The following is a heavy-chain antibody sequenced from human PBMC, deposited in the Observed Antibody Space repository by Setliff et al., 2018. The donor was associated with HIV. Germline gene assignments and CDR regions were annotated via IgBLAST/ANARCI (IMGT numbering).Heavy chain of an antibody. J-gene: IGHJ3*02. CDR1: GYTFTSYG. CDR3: AGMRITIFGVPGGDNAFDI. CDR2: ISAYNGNT. D-gene: IGHD3-3*01. V-gene: IGHV1-18*01. Sequence: ASVKVSCKASGYTFTSYGISWVRQAPGQGLEWMGWISAYNGNTNYAQKLQGRVTMTTDTSTSTAYMELRSLRSDDTAVYYCAGMRITIFGVPGGDNAFDIWGQGTMVTVSS.